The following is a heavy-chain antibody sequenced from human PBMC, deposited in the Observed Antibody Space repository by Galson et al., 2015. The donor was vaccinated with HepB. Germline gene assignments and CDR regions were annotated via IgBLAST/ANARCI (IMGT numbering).Heavy chain of an antibody. CDR1: GFTFSGSA. Sequence: LRLSCAASGFTFSGSAMHWVRQASGKGLEWVGRIRSKANSYATAYAASVKGRFTISRDDSKNTAYLQMNSLKTEDTAVYYCTRRHLGGYCSSTSCAPFDPWGQGTLVTVSS. V-gene: IGHV3-73*01. D-gene: IGHD2-2*01. CDR3: TRRHLGGYCSSTSCAPFDP. J-gene: IGHJ5*02. CDR2: IRSKANSYAT.